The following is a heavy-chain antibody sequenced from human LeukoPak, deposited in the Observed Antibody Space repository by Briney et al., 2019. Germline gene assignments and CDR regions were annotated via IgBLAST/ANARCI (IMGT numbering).Heavy chain of an antibody. D-gene: IGHD6-6*01. CDR1: GGSISS. V-gene: IGHV4-59*01. CDR2: IYYSGTT. Sequence: SETLSLTCTVSGGSISSWIRQPPGKGLEWIGYIYYSGTTNYNPSLKSRVSMSVDTSKNQFSLKLSSVTAADTAVYFCARDWGVGGRPGYMDVWGKGTTVTVSS. CDR3: ARDWGVGGRPGYMDV. J-gene: IGHJ6*03.